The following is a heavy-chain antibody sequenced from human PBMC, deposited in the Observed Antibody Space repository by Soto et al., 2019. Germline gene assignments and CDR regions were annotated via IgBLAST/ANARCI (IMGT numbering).Heavy chain of an antibody. J-gene: IGHJ4*02. CDR2: INPSGGST. V-gene: IGHV1-46*01. CDR1: GYTFTSYY. D-gene: IGHD3-10*01. CDR3: ARDPGRVWFAELSAPFDY. Sequence: ASVKVSCKASGYTFTSYYMHWVRQAPGQGLEWMGIINPSGGSTSYAQKFQGRVTMTRDTSTSTVYMELSSLRSEDTAVYYCARDPGRVWFAELSAPFDYWGQGTLLTVSS.